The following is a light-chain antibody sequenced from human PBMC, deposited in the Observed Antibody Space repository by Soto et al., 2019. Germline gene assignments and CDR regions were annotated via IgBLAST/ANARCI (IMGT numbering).Light chain of an antibody. V-gene: IGLV1-51*01. J-gene: IGLJ2*01. CDR3: GTWDSSLSAVV. CDR2: DNN. Sequence: QSALTQPPSVSEAPGQKVTISCSGSSSNIGNNYVSWYQQLPGTAPKFLIYDNNKRPLGIPDRFSGSKSGTSATLDITGIQTGDEADYYCGTWDSSLSAVVFGGGTKLTVL. CDR1: SSNIGNNY.